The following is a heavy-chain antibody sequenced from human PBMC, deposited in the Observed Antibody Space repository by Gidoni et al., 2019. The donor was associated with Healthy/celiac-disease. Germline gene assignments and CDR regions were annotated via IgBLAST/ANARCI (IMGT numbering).Heavy chain of an antibody. CDR2: INHSGST. J-gene: IGHJ4*02. D-gene: IGHD2-2*01. Sequence: VQLQQWGAGLLKPSETLSLTCAAYGGSFSGYYWSWIRQPPGKGVQWIGEINHSGSTNYNPSPKSRFTISVDTSKNQFSLKLSSVTAADTAVYYCVRPCLSTSCFDYWGQGTLVTVSS. V-gene: IGHV4-34*01. CDR3: VRPCLSTSCFDY. CDR1: GGSFSGYY.